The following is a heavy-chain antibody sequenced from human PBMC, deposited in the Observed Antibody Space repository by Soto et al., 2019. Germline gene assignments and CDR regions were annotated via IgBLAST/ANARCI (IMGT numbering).Heavy chain of an antibody. J-gene: IGHJ6*02. V-gene: IGHV5-51*01. CDR3: ARHSVYCTNGVCFIYGMDV. D-gene: IGHD2-8*01. Sequence: GESLKISCNGSGYSFTIYCIGLVLQMPGKGLEWMGIIYPGDSDTRYSPSFQGQVTISADKSISTAYLQWSSLKASDTAMYYCARHSVYCTNGVCFIYGMDVWGQGTTVTVSS. CDR1: GYSFTIYC. CDR2: IYPGDSDT.